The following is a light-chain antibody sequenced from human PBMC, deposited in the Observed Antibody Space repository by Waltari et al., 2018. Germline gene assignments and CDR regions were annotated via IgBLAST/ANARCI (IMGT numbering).Light chain of an antibody. CDR2: DVS. J-gene: IGLJ3*02. CDR1: RRDVGFYNY. V-gene: IGLV2-14*01. CDR3: NSYAGSSSWV. Sequence: QSALTQPASVSGSPGQSITISCTGTRRDVGFYNYVSWYQQHPGKAPKLMIYDVSERPSGVSNRFSGSKSGNTASLTISGLQAEDEADYYCNSYAGSSSWVFGGGTKLTVL.